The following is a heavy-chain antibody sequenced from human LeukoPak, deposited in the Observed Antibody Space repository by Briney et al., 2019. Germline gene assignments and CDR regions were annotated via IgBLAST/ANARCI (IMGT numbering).Heavy chain of an antibody. Sequence: PGGSLRLSCAASGFTFSIYTMNWVRQAPGKGLEWVSIINYNGDTKYYADSVQGRFTISRDNSKNTVYLQMNSLRAEDTAIYYCAKGGHCPALCTTQIAVAGYNDNWGQGTQVTVSS. CDR1: GFTFSIYT. D-gene: IGHD6-19*01. J-gene: IGHJ4*02. CDR3: AKGGHCPALCTTQIAVAGYNDN. V-gene: IGHV3-23*01. CDR2: INYNGDTK.